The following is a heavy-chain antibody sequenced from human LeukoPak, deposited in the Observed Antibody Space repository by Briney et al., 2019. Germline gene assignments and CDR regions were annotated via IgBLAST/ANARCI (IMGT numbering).Heavy chain of an antibody. Sequence: GVSLRLSCSASGFTFSTLPMEWVRQAPGKGLEYVSDSSSNGGSTYYGDSGRVRFIISRYNSKNTLYLQMSSLKPEDTAVYYCARDPWGSHHIWGEGTLVTVSS. CDR3: ARDPWGSHHI. CDR2: SSSNGGST. V-gene: IGHV3-64D*09. D-gene: IGHD7-27*01. CDR1: GFTFSTLP. J-gene: IGHJ4*02.